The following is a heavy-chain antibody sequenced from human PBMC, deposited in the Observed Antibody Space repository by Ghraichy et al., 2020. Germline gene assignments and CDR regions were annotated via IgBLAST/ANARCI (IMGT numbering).Heavy chain of an antibody. Sequence: GGPRLSCAASGFSFNKDTMNWVRQAPGKGLEWLSYISSSGNTIYYADSVKGRFTISRDNGKNSLYLQMNSLRAEDTAVYYCAKMSRGLWGQGTLVTVSS. CDR2: ISSSGNTI. V-gene: IGHV3-48*01. CDR3: AKMSRGL. CDR1: GFSFNKDT. J-gene: IGHJ4*02. D-gene: IGHD3-16*01.